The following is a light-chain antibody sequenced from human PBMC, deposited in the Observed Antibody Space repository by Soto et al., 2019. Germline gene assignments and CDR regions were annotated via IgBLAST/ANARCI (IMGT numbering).Light chain of an antibody. CDR1: SSDVGAYNF. V-gene: IGLV2-14*03. CDR2: NVY. Sequence: QSVLTQPASVSGSPGQSITISCTGTSSDVGAYNFVSWHQQHPGKAPKLMIYNVYDRPSGISYRFSGSKSGNTASLTISGLQAEDEADYYCSSFTRSSTYVFGSGTKV. CDR3: SSFTRSSTYV. J-gene: IGLJ1*01.